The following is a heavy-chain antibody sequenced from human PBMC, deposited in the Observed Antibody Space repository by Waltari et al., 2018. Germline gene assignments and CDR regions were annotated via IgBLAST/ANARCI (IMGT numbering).Heavy chain of an antibody. CDR3: AKVVRSCRAY. D-gene: IGHD3-16*02. Sequence: EVQLLESGGGLVQPGGSLRLSCAASGFTFSSYAMSWVRQAPGQGLEWVSAMSGRGRSTYYAYAVQRRLPISRDNSKNTWELQMNSLIAEDTAVYSGAKVVRSCRAYWGQGTLVTVSS. J-gene: IGHJ4*02. CDR2: MSGRGRST. CDR1: GFTFSSYA. V-gene: IGHV3-23*01.